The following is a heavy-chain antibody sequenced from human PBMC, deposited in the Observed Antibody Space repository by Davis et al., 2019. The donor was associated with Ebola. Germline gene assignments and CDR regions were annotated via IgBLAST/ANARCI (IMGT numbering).Heavy chain of an antibody. CDR2: IKQDGSEK. J-gene: IGHJ6*02. CDR1: GFTITNAW. V-gene: IGHV3-7*03. Sequence: PGGSLRLSCAASGFTITNAWMNWVRQAPGKGLEWVANIKQDGSEKYYVDSVKGRFTISRDNAKNSLYLQMNSLRAEDTAVYYCARDSGDYRSLYYYGMDVWGQGTTVTVSS. CDR3: ARDSGDYRSLYYYGMDV. D-gene: IGHD4-17*01.